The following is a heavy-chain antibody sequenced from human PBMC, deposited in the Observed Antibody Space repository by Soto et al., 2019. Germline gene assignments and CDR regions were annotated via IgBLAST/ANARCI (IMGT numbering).Heavy chain of an antibody. Sequence: ASVKVSCKASGYTFTSYGISWVRQAPGQGLEWMGWISAYNGNTNYAQKLQGRVTMTTDTSTSTAYMELRSLRSDDTAVYYCARVEQQPPARAVYYGMDVWGQGTTVTVSS. D-gene: IGHD6-13*01. CDR3: ARVEQQPPARAVYYGMDV. CDR1: GYTFTSYG. CDR2: ISAYNGNT. V-gene: IGHV1-18*04. J-gene: IGHJ6*02.